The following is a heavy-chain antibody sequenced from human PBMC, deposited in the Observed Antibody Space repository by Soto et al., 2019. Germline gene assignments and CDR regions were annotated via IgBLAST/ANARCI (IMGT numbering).Heavy chain of an antibody. V-gene: IGHV1-18*01. CDR2: ISAYNGNS. CDR1: GYAFTSHG. D-gene: IGHD3-10*01. J-gene: IGHJ6*02. CDR3: AREGYYSGSGTYSPPRYYGMDV. Sequence: ASVKVSCTASGYAFTSHGISWVRQATGQGLEWMGWISAYNGNSNYAQKLQGRVTMTTDTSTSTAYMELRSLTSDDTAVYFCAREGYYSGSGTYSPPRYYGMDVWGQGTTVTVSS.